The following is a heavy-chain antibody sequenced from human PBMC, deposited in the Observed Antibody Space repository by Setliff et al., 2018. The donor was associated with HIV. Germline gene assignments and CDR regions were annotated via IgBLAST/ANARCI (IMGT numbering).Heavy chain of an antibody. J-gene: IGHJ4*02. Sequence: SETLSLTCTVSGDSISNHFWTWIRQPPGKGLEWIGYIYNPGSTNFNPSLQSRVSMSIDVSTNQFSLRLTSVTAADTAVYYCARLRLAVMMSLDYFDLWGQGTLVTVSS. CDR1: GDSISNHF. CDR3: ARLRLAVMMSLDYFDL. CDR2: IYNPGST. V-gene: IGHV4-4*09. D-gene: IGHD3-16*01.